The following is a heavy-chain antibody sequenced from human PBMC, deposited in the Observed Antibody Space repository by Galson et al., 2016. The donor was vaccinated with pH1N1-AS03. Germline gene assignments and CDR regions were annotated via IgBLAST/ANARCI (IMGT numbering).Heavy chain of an antibody. D-gene: IGHD3-10*01. J-gene: IGHJ4*01. CDR3: ARDLRSDFGNSFVAGVQVGRD. Sequence: SVKVSCKASGYTFTNFGINWVRQAPGQGLEWLGWISAYSGNTDYAQSLQGRVSLTTDPSTSTAYMELTSLTCDDTAIYYCARDLRSDFGNSFVAGVQVGRDWGQGTLVTVSS. V-gene: IGHV1-18*01. CDR1: GYTFTNFG. CDR2: ISAYSGNT.